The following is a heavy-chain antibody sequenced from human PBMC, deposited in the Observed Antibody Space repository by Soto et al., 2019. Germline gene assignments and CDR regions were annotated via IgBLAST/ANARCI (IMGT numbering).Heavy chain of an antibody. D-gene: IGHD1-26*01. CDR3: AKRMGSGSYYGVDYFDY. V-gene: IGHV3-23*01. J-gene: IGHJ4*02. Sequence: GGSLRLSCAASGFTFSSYAMSWVRQAPGKGLEWVSAISGSGGSTYYADSVKGRFTISRDNSKNTLYLQMNSLRAEDTAVYYCAKRMGSGSYYGVDYFDYWGQGTLVTVSS. CDR2: ISGSGGST. CDR1: GFTFSSYA.